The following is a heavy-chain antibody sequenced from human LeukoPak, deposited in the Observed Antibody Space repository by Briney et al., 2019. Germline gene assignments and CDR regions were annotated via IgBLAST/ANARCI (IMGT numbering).Heavy chain of an antibody. Sequence: GGSLRLSCAASGFTFSSYAMAWVRQAPGKGLEWVSTILNNGDNTYYADSVKGRFTISRDNAKNSLYLQMNSLKAEDTAIYYCAREVGTPQAFDIWGQGTMVTVSS. CDR3: AREVGTPQAFDI. CDR1: GFTFSSYA. CDR2: ILNNGDNT. V-gene: IGHV3-23*01. D-gene: IGHD1-26*01. J-gene: IGHJ3*02.